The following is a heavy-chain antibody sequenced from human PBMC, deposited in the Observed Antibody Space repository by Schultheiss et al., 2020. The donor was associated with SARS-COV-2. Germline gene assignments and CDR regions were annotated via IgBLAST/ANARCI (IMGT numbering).Heavy chain of an antibody. CDR1: GGSVSSGSYY. J-gene: IGHJ5*02. CDR3: ARFSPYCSGGSCHNWFDP. D-gene: IGHD2-15*01. Sequence: SETLSLTCTVSGGSVSSGSYYWSWIRQPPGKGLEWIGYIYSSGSTNYNPSLKSRVTISVDTSKNQFSLKLSSVSAADTAVYYCARFSPYCSGGSCHNWFDPWGQGTLVTVSS. V-gene: IGHV4-61*01. CDR2: IYSSGST.